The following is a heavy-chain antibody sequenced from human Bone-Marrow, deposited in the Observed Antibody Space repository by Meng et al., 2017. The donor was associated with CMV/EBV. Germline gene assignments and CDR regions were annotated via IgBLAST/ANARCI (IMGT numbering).Heavy chain of an antibody. V-gene: IGHV3-30-3*01. J-gene: IGHJ6*02. CDR3: AREYGSLRSYYFYGMDV. Sequence: GESLKISCAASGFTFSSYAMPWVRQAPGKGLEWVAVISFDGDNKYYADSVKGRFTISGDNSKDTFYLQMNSLRTEDTALYYCAREYGSLRSYYFYGMDVWGQGTTVTVSS. CDR1: GFTFSSYA. D-gene: IGHD4-17*01. CDR2: ISFDGDNK.